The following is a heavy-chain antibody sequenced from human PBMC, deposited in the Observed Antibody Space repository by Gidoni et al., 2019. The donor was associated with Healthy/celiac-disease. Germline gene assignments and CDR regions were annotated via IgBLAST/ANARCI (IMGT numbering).Heavy chain of an antibody. J-gene: IGHJ4*02. V-gene: IGHV4-39*01. CDR3: ARHIKGDYFDY. Sequence: STYYNPSLKSRVTISVDTSKNQFSLKLSSVTAADTAVYYCARHIKGDYFDYWGQGTLVTVSS. CDR2: ST.